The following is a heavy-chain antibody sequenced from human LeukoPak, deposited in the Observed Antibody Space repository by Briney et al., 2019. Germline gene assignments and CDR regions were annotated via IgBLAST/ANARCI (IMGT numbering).Heavy chain of an antibody. CDR3: ATVSSSGYYGGFDY. J-gene: IGHJ4*02. V-gene: IGHV1-24*01. D-gene: IGHD3-22*01. CDR2: FDPEDGET. Sequence: GASVKVSCKVSGYTLTELSMHWVRQAPGKGLEWMGGFDPEDGETIYAQKFQGRVTMTEDTSTDTAYMELSSLRSEDTAVYHCATVSSSGYYGGFDYWGQGTLVTVSS. CDR1: GYTLTELS.